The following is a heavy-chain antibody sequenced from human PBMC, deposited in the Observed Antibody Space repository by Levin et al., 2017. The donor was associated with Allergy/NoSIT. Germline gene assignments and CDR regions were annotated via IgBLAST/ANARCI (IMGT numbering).Heavy chain of an antibody. CDR2: IYWDDDK. D-gene: IGHD1/OR15-1a*01. CDR1: GFSLRSSGMG. Sequence: GPTLVKPTQTLTLTCTFSGFSLRSSGMGVGWIRQPPGKALEWLALIYWDDDKRYNPSLKSRITITKDTSKNQVVLTMTNMNPVDTATYYCAHRPPGGYNWNNNWFDPWGQGTLVIVSS. CDR3: AHRPPGGYNWNNNWFDP. V-gene: IGHV2-5*02. J-gene: IGHJ5*02.